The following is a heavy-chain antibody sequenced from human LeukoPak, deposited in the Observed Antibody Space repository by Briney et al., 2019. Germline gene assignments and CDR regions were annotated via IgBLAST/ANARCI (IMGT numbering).Heavy chain of an antibody. V-gene: IGHV3-64D*06. CDR1: GFTFSSYG. CDR3: VKEILVTTSPFDY. J-gene: IGHJ4*02. Sequence: GGSLRLSCAASGFTFSSYGMHWVRQAPGKGLEYIAAINSNGYSTYYIDSVRGRFTLSRDNSKNTVYLQMSSLRAGDTAVYYCVKEILVTTSPFDYWGQGTLVTVSS. CDR2: INSNGYST. D-gene: IGHD4-17*01.